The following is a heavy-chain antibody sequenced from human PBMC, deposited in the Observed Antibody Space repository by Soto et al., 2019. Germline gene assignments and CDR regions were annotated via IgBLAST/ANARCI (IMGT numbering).Heavy chain of an antibody. J-gene: IGHJ6*02. V-gene: IGHV3-53*01. CDR3: ARMGQWRVPGDYYYGMDV. CDR2: IYTGGGT. D-gene: IGHD6-19*01. Sequence: EVQLVESGGGLIQPGGSLRLSCAASGLTVSSNYMNWVRQAPGKGLEWVALIYTGGGTYYADAVKGRFTVFRDNSKKTLYLQMNSLRAEDTAVYYCARMGQWRVPGDYYYGMDVWGQGTSVTVSS. CDR1: GLTVSSNY.